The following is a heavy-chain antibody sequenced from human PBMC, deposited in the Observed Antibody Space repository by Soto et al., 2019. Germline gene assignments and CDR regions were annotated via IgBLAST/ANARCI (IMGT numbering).Heavy chain of an antibody. CDR1: GFTFSNAW. CDR3: TTALACSGGSCYTNYYYYGMDV. J-gene: IGHJ6*02. CDR2: IKSKTDGGTT. V-gene: IGHV3-15*01. D-gene: IGHD2-15*01. Sequence: PGGSLRLSCAASGFTFSNAWMSWVRRAPGKWLEWVGRIKSKTDGGTTDYAAPVKGRFTISRDDSKNTLYLQMNSLKTEDTAVYYCTTALACSGGSCYTNYYYYGMDVWGQGTTVTVSS.